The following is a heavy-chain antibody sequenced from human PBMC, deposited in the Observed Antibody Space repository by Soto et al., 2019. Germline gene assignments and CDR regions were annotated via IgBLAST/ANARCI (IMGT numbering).Heavy chain of an antibody. D-gene: IGHD2-2*01. CDR1: GFTFSSYA. CDR2: ISGSGGST. J-gene: IGHJ4*02. CDR3: AKKIPEGYFDY. Sequence: GSLRLSCAASGFTFSSYAMSWVRQAPGKGLEWVSAISGSGGSTYYADSVKRRFTISRDNYKTSLYLQMNSLRAEDTAVYYCAKKIPEGYFDYWGQGNLVTVSS. V-gene: IGHV3-23*01.